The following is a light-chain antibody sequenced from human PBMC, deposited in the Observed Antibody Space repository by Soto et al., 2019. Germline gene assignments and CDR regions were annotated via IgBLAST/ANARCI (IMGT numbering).Light chain of an antibody. V-gene: IGKV3-20*01. CDR2: GAS. Sequence: EFVLTQSPGTLSLSPGERTTLSCRASQSISSSYLAWYQQKPGQAPRLLVYGASSRATGIPDRFSGSGSGTDFTLTISRLEPEDFALYYCQQYSSTFWTLGQGTKVDIK. J-gene: IGKJ1*01. CDR1: QSISSSY. CDR3: QQYSSTFWT.